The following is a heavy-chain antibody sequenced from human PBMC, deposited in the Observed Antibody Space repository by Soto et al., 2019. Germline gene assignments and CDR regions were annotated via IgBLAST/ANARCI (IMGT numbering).Heavy chain of an antibody. V-gene: IGHV4-59*01. CDR1: GGSISSYY. J-gene: IGHJ4*02. Sequence: SETLSLTCTVSGGSISSYYWSWIRQPPGKGLEWIGYIYYSGSTNYNPSLKSRVTISVDTSKNQFSLKLSSVTAADTAVYYCGRGRIPEAVVTEFGYWGQGTLVTVSS. CDR2: IYYSGST. CDR3: GRGRIPEAVVTEFGY. D-gene: IGHD5-18*01.